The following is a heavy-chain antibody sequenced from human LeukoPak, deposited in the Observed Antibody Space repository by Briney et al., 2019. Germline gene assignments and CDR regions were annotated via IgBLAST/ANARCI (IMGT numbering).Heavy chain of an antibody. D-gene: IGHD2-2*01. CDR1: GYTFTGYY. Sequence: ASVKVSCKASGYTFTGYYMHWVRQAPGQGLEWMGWINPNSGGTNYAQKFQGRVTMTRDTSISTAYMELSRLRSDDTAVYYCAREWEDGVVPAAIIGYWGQGTLVTVSS. CDR2: INPNSGGT. J-gene: IGHJ4*02. V-gene: IGHV1-2*02. CDR3: AREWEDGVVPAAIIGY.